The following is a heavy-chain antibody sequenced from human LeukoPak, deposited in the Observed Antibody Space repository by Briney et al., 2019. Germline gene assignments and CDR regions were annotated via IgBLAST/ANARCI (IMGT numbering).Heavy chain of an antibody. J-gene: IGHJ1*01. D-gene: IGHD3-22*01. CDR3: AKVPGGSGYLIPEYFQH. Sequence: PGGSLRLSCAASGFTFSSYAMSWVRQAPGKELEWVSAISGSGGSTYYADSVKGRFTISRDNSKNTLYLQMNSLRAEDTAVYYCAKVPGGSGYLIPEYFQHWGQGTLVTVSS. CDR2: ISGSGGST. CDR1: GFTFSSYA. V-gene: IGHV3-23*01.